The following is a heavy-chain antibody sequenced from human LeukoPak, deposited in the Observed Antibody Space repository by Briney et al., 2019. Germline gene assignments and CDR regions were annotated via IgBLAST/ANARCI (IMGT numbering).Heavy chain of an antibody. D-gene: IGHD6-13*01. CDR3: VSPAAGTEHFEY. CDR1: GGSISSSSYY. V-gene: IGHV4-39*01. Sequence: PSETLSLTCPVSGGSISSSSYYWGWIRQPPGKGLEWIGSVSYSGSTYYNPSLKSRVTISVDTSKNQFSLKVSSVTAADTAVYYCVSPAAGTEHFEYWGQGTLVTVSS. CDR2: VSYSGST. J-gene: IGHJ4*02.